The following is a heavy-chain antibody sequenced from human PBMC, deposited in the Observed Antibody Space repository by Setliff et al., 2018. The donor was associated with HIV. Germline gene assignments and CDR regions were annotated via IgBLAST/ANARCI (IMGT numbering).Heavy chain of an antibody. V-gene: IGHV1-18*01. CDR3: ARHDGLRSVHGAFDI. Sequence: ASVKVSCKASGYTFTSYGISWVRQAPGQGLEWMGWISTYNGNTHYAQKLQGRVTMTTDISTSTAYMELRSLRTDDTAVYYCARHDGLRSVHGAFDIWGQGTMVTVSS. J-gene: IGHJ3*02. D-gene: IGHD4-17*01. CDR1: GYTFTSYG. CDR2: ISTYNGNT.